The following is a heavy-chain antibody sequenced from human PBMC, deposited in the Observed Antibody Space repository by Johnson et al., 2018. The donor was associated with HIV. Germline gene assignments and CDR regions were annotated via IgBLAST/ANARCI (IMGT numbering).Heavy chain of an antibody. CDR2: INWNGGST. J-gene: IGHJ3*02. CDR3: ARDGGVAAAVGVVAFDI. V-gene: IGHV3-20*04. CDR1: GFTFADYG. D-gene: IGHD6-13*01. Sequence: VQLVESGGGVVRPGGSLRLSCAASGFTFADYGMNWVRQVPGKGLEWVSGINWNGGSTGYAVSVKGRFTISRDNAENSLYLQMNSLRAEDTAVYYCARDGGVAAAVGVVAFDIWGQGTLVTVSS.